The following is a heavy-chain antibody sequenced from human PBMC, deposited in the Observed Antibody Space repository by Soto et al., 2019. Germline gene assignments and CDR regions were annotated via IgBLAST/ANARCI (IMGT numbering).Heavy chain of an antibody. CDR1: GYTFTGYY. CDR3: ARDQDYYYYGMDV. V-gene: IGHV1-2*02. J-gene: IGHJ6*02. Sequence: WASVKVSCKASGYTFTGYYMHWVRQAPGQGLEWMGWINPNSGGTNYAQKFQGRVTMTRDTSISTAYMELSRLRSDDTAVYYCARDQDYYYYGMDVWGQGTTVTVSS. CDR2: INPNSGGT.